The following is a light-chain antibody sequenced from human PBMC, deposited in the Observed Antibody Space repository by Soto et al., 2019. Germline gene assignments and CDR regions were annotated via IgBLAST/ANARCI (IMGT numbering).Light chain of an antibody. Sequence: DIQMTQSPSTLSASVGDRVTITCRASQSISSWLARYQQKPGKAPKLLIYDVSALESGVPSSFSGSGAGTVFTLTISSLPADDFATYYCQQYNTFWTFGQGTKVDIK. CDR1: QSISSW. CDR3: QQYNTFWT. CDR2: DVS. V-gene: IGKV1-5*01. J-gene: IGKJ1*01.